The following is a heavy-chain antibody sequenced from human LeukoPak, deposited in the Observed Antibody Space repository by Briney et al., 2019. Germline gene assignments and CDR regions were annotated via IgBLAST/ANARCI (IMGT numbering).Heavy chain of an antibody. CDR1: GFTFSNYW. J-gene: IGHJ4*02. Sequence: GGSLRLSCAASGFTFSNYWMSWVRQAPGKGLEWVANIKVDGSEKYYLDSVKGRFTISRDNAKNSVYLQMNSLRAEDTAVYYCGRKTGVTGEAFDCWGQGTLVTVSS. D-gene: IGHD7-27*01. V-gene: IGHV3-7*03. CDR3: GRKTGVTGEAFDC. CDR2: IKVDGSEK.